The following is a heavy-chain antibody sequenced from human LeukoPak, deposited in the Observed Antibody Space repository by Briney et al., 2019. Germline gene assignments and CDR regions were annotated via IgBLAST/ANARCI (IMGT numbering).Heavy chain of an antibody. CDR2: IYSGGST. CDR3: ARWGRDLDAFDI. J-gene: IGHJ3*02. V-gene: IGHV3-66*01. CDR1: GGSISSNY. Sequence: ETLSLTCTVSGGSISSNYMSWVRQAPGKGLEWVSVIYSGGSTYYADSVKGRFTISRDNSKNTLYLQMNSLRAEDTAVYYCARWGRDLDAFDIWGQGTMVTVSS. D-gene: IGHD3-16*01.